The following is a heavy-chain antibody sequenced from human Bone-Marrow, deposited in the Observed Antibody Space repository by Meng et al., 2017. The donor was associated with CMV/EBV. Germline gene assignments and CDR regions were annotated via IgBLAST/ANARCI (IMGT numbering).Heavy chain of an antibody. V-gene: IGHV4-34*01. CDR3: ATASAASRMWSGYYYYGMDV. CDR2: INHSGST. D-gene: IGHD2-2*01. CDR1: GGSFSGYY. J-gene: IGHJ6*02. Sequence: SETLSLTCAVYGGSFSGYYWSWIRQPPGKGLEWIGEINHSGSTNYNPSLKSRVTISVDTSKNQFSLKLSSVTAADTAVYYCATASAASRMWSGYYYYGMDVWGQGTTVTGSS.